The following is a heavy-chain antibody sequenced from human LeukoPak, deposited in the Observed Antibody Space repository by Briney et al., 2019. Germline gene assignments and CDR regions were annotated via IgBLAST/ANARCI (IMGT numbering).Heavy chain of an antibody. CDR1: GLTFSDHH. V-gene: IGHV3-72*01. CDR2: IRNKANSYTT. D-gene: IGHD2-8*01. CDR3: SKSPVGNVLDS. J-gene: IGHJ5*01. Sequence: PGGSLRLSCAVSGLTFSDHHMDWVRQAPGKGLEWVGRIRNKANSYTTEYAASVKGRFTVSRDDSKNSLYLQLNSLKAEDTAVYYSSKSPVGNVLDSWGQGTLVTVSS.